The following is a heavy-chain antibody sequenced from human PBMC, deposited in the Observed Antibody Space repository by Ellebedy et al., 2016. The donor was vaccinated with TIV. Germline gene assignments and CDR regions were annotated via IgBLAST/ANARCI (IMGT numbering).Heavy chain of an antibody. CDR3: ARESHRNYDDVWGSYRYRPEIPNY. V-gene: IGHV1-2*02. D-gene: IGHD3-16*02. CDR1: GYIFTGYY. Sequence: ASVKVSCKASGYIFTGYYMHWVRQPPGQGLEWMGWINPHSGDTKFAPKFQGRVTMTWDTSISTAYMELNRLRYDDTAVYYCARESHRNYDDVWGSYRYRPEIPNYWGQGTLVTVSS. CDR2: INPHSGDT. J-gene: IGHJ4*02.